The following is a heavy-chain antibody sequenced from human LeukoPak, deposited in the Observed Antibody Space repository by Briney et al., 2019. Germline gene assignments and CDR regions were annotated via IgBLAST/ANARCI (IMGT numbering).Heavy chain of an antibody. Sequence: SQTLSLTCTVSGDSISSGGYYWSWIRQPPGKGLEWIGYIYHTGSTYYNPSLKSRVTISVDRSKNQFSLRLSSVTAADTAVYYCARATTYYDYVWGSYRKYYFDYWGQGTLVTVSS. CDR2: IYHTGST. CDR3: ARATTYYDYVWGSYRKYYFDY. J-gene: IGHJ4*02. V-gene: IGHV4-30-2*01. CDR1: GDSISSGGYY. D-gene: IGHD3-16*02.